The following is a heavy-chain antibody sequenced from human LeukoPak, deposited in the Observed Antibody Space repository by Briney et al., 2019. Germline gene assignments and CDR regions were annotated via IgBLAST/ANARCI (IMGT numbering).Heavy chain of an antibody. D-gene: IGHD6-13*01. V-gene: IGHV1-18*01. CDR3: ARDGTWQQLLLRGESYFDY. CDR2: ISAYNGNT. CDR1: GYTFTSYG. Sequence: GASVKVSCKASGYTFTSYGISWVRQAPGQGLEWMGWISAYNGNTNYAQKVQGRVTMTTDTSTSTAYMELRSLRSDDTAVYYCARDGTWQQLLLRGESYFDYWGQGTLVTVSS. J-gene: IGHJ4*02.